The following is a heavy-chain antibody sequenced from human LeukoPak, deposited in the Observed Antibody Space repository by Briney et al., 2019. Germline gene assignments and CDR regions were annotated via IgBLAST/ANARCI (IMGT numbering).Heavy chain of an antibody. V-gene: IGHV3-23*01. CDR1: GFTFSSYA. D-gene: IGHD3-22*01. CDR2: ISGSGGST. J-gene: IGHJ3*02. Sequence: GGSLRLSCAASGFTFSSYAMSWVRQAPGKGLEWVSAISGSGGSTYYADSVKGRFTISRDNSKNTLYLQMNSLRAEDTAVYYCARAITMIDALDIWGQGTMVTVSS. CDR3: ARAITMIDALDI.